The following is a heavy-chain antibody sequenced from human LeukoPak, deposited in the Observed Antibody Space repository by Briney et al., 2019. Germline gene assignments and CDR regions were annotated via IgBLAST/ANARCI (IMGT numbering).Heavy chain of an antibody. Sequence: ASVKVSCKASGGTFSSYAISWVRQAPGQGLEWMGGIIPIFGTANSAQKFQGRVTITPDESTSTAYMELSSLRSEDTAVYYCARAVLEWLWVWFDPWGQGTLVTVSS. V-gene: IGHV1-69*01. CDR3: ARAVLEWLWVWFDP. D-gene: IGHD3-3*01. CDR2: IIPIFGTA. CDR1: GGTFSSYA. J-gene: IGHJ5*02.